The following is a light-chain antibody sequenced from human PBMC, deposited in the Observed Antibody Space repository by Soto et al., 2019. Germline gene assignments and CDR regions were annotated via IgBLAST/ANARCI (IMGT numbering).Light chain of an antibody. Sequence: EIVLTQSPATLSLSPGERATLSCRASQSVRSYLAWYQQKPGQAPRLLIYDASNRATGIPGRFSGSGSGTDFTLTISSLEPEDFAVYYCQQRSNWPSFGPGTKVDIK. J-gene: IGKJ3*01. CDR1: QSVRSY. CDR3: QQRSNWPS. V-gene: IGKV3-11*01. CDR2: DAS.